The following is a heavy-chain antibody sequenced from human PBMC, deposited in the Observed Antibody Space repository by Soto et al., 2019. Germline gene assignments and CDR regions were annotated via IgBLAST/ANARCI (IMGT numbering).Heavy chain of an antibody. V-gene: IGHV1-3*03. CDR2: ISADNGNT. Sequence: ASVKVSCKASAYTSTTSGIHWVRQAPGQRLEWMGWISADNGNTKYSHEFQGRVTITRDTSANTAYMELSSLRSEDTAVYYCAREIYLGEWHPAYFDSWGQGTLVTVSS. CDR1: AYTSTTSG. J-gene: IGHJ4*02. CDR3: AREIYLGEWHPAYFDS. D-gene: IGHD3-16*01.